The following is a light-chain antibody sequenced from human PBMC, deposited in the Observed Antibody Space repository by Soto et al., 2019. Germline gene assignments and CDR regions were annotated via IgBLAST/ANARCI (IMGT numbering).Light chain of an antibody. CDR1: QSVSSNY. CDR2: GVS. V-gene: IGKV3-20*01. Sequence: VLTQSPGTLSLSPGESATLSCRASQSVSSNYLAWYQQKPGQAPRLLIYGVSTRATGIPDRFSGSGSGTDFSLTIRRLEPEDFALYYCQQYFTSPLTFGGGTKV. J-gene: IGKJ4*01. CDR3: QQYFTSPLT.